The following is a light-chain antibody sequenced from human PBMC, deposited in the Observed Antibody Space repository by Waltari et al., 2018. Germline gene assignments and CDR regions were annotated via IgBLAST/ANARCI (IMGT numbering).Light chain of an antibody. J-gene: IGKJ2*01. CDR1: RRIVNW. Sequence: DIQMTQSPSTLSVSVGDRVTITCRASRRIVNWLAWYQQKPGKAPKLLIYKASNLESGVPSRFSGSGSGTEFTLTINSLQPDDFATYYCQQYNSNLYTFGQGTKLEIK. CDR2: KAS. CDR3: QQYNSNLYT. V-gene: IGKV1-5*03.